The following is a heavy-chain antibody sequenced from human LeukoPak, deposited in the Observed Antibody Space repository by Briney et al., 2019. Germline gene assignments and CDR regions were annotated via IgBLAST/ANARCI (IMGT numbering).Heavy chain of an antibody. CDR1: GFTFSSYA. CDR3: AKDHAHGYSYGLYYFDY. J-gene: IGHJ4*02. D-gene: IGHD5-18*01. Sequence: GGSLRLSCAASGFTFSSYAMHWVRQAPGKGLEWVAVISYDGSNKYYADSMKGRFTISRDNSKNTLYLQMNSLRAEDTAVYYCAKDHAHGYSYGLYYFDYWGQGTLVTVSS. CDR2: ISYDGSNK. V-gene: IGHV3-30-3*01.